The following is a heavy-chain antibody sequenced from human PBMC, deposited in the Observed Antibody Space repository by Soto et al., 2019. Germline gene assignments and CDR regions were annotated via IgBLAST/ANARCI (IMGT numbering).Heavy chain of an antibody. CDR1: GGSINSYY. CDR2: IDYSGST. V-gene: IGHV4-59*01. D-gene: IGHD3-3*01. Sequence: PSETLSLTCSVSGGSINSYYWSWIRPPPGKGLEWIGYIDYSGSTNYNPSLKSRVTISVDTAKNQFSLNRNSVTAADTAVYYCARATPYYAFWSGPYYYYYGLDVWGQGTTVTVSS. J-gene: IGHJ6*02. CDR3: ARATPYYAFWSGPYYYYYGLDV.